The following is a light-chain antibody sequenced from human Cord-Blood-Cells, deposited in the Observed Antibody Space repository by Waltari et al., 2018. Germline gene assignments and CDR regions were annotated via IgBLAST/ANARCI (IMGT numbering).Light chain of an antibody. Sequence: EIVMTQSPATVSVSPGERATISCRASQSGSSNLAWYQQKPGQAPMLLIYGASTRATGIPARFSGSGSGTEFTLTISSLQSEDFAVYYCQQYNNWPLTFGGGTKVEIK. V-gene: IGKV3-15*01. CDR1: QSGSSN. J-gene: IGKJ4*01. CDR3: QQYNNWPLT. CDR2: GAS.